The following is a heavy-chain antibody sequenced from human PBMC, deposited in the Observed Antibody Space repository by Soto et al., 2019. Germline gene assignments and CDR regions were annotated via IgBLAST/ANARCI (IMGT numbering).Heavy chain of an antibody. J-gene: IGHJ4*02. V-gene: IGHV1-69*04. Sequence: SVKVSCEASGGSFSSYTISWVRQAPGQGLEWMGRIIPIHGITNYAQKLQGRVTMTTDTSTSTAYMELRSLRSDDTAVYYCARDSPPVDYWGQGTLVTVSS. CDR1: GGSFSSYT. CDR3: ARDSPPVDY. CDR2: IIPIHGIT.